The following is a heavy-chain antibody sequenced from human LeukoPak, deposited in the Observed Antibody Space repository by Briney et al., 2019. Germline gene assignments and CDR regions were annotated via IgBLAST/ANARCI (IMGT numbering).Heavy chain of an antibody. CDR1: GGSISSSSYY. CDR2: IYYSGST. J-gene: IGHJ5*02. CDR3: ARESSIVGGT. Sequence: SETLSLTCTVSGGSISSSSYYWGWIRRPPGKGLEWIGSIYYSGSTYYNPSLKSRVTISVDTSKNQFSLKLSSVTAADTAVYYCARESSIVGGTWGQGTLVTVSS. V-gene: IGHV4-39*02. D-gene: IGHD1-26*01.